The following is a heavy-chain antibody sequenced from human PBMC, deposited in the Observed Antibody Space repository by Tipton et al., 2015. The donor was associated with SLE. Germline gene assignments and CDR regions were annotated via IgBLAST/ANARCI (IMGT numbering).Heavy chain of an antibody. CDR2: IDRDGSP. CDR1: RGSLTGYS. D-gene: IGHD3-10*01. J-gene: IGHJ6*03. V-gene: IGHV4-34*01. CDR3: ARGVAGYYFYYYMDV. Sequence: GLVKPSETLSLVCVVNRGSLTGYSWNWIRQFPGKGLEWIGEIDRDGSPNYKSSLQNRVTMSVDRSANQFSLRLTSVTAADTAVYYCARGVAGYYFYYYMDVWGKGTTVTISS.